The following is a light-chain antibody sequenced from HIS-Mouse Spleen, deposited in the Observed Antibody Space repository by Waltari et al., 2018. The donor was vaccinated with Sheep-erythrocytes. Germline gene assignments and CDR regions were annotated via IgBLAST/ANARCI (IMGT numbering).Light chain of an antibody. CDR2: EGS. V-gene: IGLV2-23*01. Sequence: QSALTQPASVSGSPGQSITISCTGTSSDVGSYNLASWYQQHPGKAPKPMIYEGSKRQSGVSNHCSGSTSGNTASLPISALQAADEADYYCCSYAGSSTPWVFGGGTKLTVL. CDR3: CSYAGSSTPWV. CDR1: SSDVGSYNL. J-gene: IGLJ3*02.